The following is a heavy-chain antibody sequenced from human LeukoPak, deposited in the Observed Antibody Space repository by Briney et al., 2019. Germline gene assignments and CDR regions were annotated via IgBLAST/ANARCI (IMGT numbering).Heavy chain of an antibody. J-gene: IGHJ4*02. V-gene: IGHV1-8*01. D-gene: IGHD6-13*01. Sequence: GASVKVSCKASGYTFHSYDINWVRQATGQGLEWMGWMNPNSGNTGYAQMFQGRVTMTRNTSISTAYMELSSLRSEDTAVYYCARTLDGYSSSWYAPGDYWAQGTLVTVSS. CDR2: MNPNSGNT. CDR1: GYTFHSYD. CDR3: ARTLDGYSSSWYAPGDY.